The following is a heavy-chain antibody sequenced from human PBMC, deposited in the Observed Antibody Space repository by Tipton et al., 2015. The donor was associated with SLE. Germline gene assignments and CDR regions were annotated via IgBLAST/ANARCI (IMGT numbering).Heavy chain of an antibody. D-gene: IGHD2-8*01. V-gene: IGHV4-39*01. CDR3: ARHDTNYGRNWFDP. CDR2: ITNNGNT. Sequence: TLSLTCTVSGGSISGSNYYWDWIRQPPGKGPGWIGRITNNGNTYYIPSLQSRVTMSVDTSKNHFSLKLSSVTAADTAVYYCARHDTNYGRNWFDPWGQGTLVTVSP. CDR1: GGSISGSNYY. J-gene: IGHJ5*02.